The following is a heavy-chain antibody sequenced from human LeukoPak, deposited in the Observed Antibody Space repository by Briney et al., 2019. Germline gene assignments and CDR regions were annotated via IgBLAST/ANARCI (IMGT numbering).Heavy chain of an antibody. CDR1: GFTFSSYG. CDR2: IWYDGSNK. CDR3: ARADGGSYSPTFDY. Sequence: GGSLRLSCAASGFTFSSYGMHWVRQAPGKGLEWVAVIWYDGSNKYYADSVKGRFTFSRDNSKNTLYLQMNSLRAEDTAVYYCARADGGSYSPTFDYWGQGTLVTVSS. D-gene: IGHD1-26*01. V-gene: IGHV3-33*01. J-gene: IGHJ4*02.